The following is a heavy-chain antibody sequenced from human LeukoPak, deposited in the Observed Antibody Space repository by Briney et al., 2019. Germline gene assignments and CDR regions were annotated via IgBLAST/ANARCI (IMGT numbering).Heavy chain of an antibody. D-gene: IGHD5-18*01. CDR3: ARDLYSYGLGDYFDY. Sequence: AASVKVSCKASGYTFTGYYMHWVRQAPGQGLEWMGWINPNSGGTNYAQKFQGRVTMTRDPSISTAYMELSRLRSDDTAVYYCARDLYSYGLGDYFDYWGQGTLVTVSS. J-gene: IGHJ4*02. CDR2: INPNSGGT. V-gene: IGHV1-2*02. CDR1: GYTFTGYY.